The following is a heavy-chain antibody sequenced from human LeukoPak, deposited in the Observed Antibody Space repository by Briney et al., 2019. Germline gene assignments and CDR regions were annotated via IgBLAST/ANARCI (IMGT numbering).Heavy chain of an antibody. D-gene: IGHD5-24*01. V-gene: IGHV3-7*01. Sequence: GGSLRLSCAASGFIFKKYWMNWVRQVPGKGLECLANIKEDGSETYYADSVKGRFAISRDNPKNLLFLQINSLRVEDTAVYYCARETPRRGETRDGYRWGQGTVVTVSS. CDR2: IKEDGSET. J-gene: IGHJ4*02. CDR3: ARETPRRGETRDGYR. CDR1: GFIFKKYW.